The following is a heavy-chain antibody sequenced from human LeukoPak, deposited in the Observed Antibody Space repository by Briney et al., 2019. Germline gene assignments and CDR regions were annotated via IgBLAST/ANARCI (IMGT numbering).Heavy chain of an antibody. CDR2: INHSGST. CDR1: GGSFSGYY. J-gene: IGHJ4*02. D-gene: IGHD5-12*01. Sequence: SETLSLTCAVYGGSFSGYYWSWIRQPPGKGLEWIGEINHSGSTNYNPSLKSRVTISVDTSKNQFSLKLSSVTAADTAVYYCARGRATTLGYWGQGTLVTVSS. V-gene: IGHV4-34*01. CDR3: ARGRATTLGY.